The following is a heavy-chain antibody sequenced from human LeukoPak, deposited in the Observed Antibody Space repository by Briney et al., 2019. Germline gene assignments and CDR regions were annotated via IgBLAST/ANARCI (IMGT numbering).Heavy chain of an antibody. CDR3: ARDELIAAGNY. CDR1: GGTISSSSYY. D-gene: IGHD6-13*01. Sequence: SETLSLTCTVSGGTISSSSYYWGWIRQPPGKGLEWIGSIYYSGSTYYNPSLRSRVTISVDTSKNQFSLKLSSVTAADTAVYYWARDELIAAGNYWGQGTLVTVSS. V-gene: IGHV4-39*07. CDR2: IYYSGST. J-gene: IGHJ4*02.